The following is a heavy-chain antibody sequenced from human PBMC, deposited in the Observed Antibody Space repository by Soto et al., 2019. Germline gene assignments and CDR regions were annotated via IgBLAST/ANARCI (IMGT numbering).Heavy chain of an antibody. CDR3: AKNVAVAGFCLDP. D-gene: IGHD6-19*01. J-gene: IGHJ5*02. CDR1: GDSISSHY. Sequence: SETLSLTCTVSGDSISSHYWSWIRQPPGKGLEWIGHIYHSGGTRYNPSLRSRVTISVDTSKNQFSLKLRSVTAADTAVYYCAKNVAVAGFCLDPWGQGILVTFSS. CDR2: IYHSGGT. V-gene: IGHV4-59*11.